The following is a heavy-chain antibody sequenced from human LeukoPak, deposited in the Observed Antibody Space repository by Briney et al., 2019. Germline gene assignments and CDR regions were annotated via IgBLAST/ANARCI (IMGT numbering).Heavy chain of an antibody. D-gene: IGHD6-19*01. CDR3: AAVPIAVAGTFDY. Sequence: GASVKVSCKASGFTFTSSAVQWARQARGQRLEWIGWLVVGSGNTNYAQKFQERVTITRDMSTSTAYMELSSLRSEDTAVYYCAAVPIAVAGTFDYWGQGTLVTVSS. CDR2: LVVGSGNT. CDR1: GFTFTSSA. J-gene: IGHJ4*02. V-gene: IGHV1-58*01.